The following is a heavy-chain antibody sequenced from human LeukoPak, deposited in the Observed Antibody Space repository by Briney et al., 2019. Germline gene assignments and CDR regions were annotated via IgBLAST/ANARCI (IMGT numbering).Heavy chain of an antibody. Sequence: PGGSLRLSCAASGFSFSNYGMNWVRQAPGKGLEWVSYISSTSTTINYADSVRGRFTISRDNAKRSLYLQMNRLRVEDRAVYYCARGGAARPDYWGQGTLVTVSS. CDR3: ARGGAARPDY. CDR2: ISSTSTTI. V-gene: IGHV3-48*04. J-gene: IGHJ4*02. D-gene: IGHD6-6*01. CDR1: GFSFSNYG.